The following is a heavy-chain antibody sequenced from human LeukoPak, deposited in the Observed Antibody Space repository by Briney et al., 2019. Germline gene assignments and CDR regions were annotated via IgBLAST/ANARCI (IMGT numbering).Heavy chain of an antibody. Sequence: GDLRLSCAASGFTFSSYWMHWVRQAPGKGLVWVLRINSDGSSTSYAVSVKGRFTISRDNAKNTLYLQMNSLRAEDTAVYYCARDSSSSFDYWGQGTLVTVSS. D-gene: IGHD6-13*01. CDR2: INSDGSST. V-gene: IGHV3-74*01. CDR1: GFTFSSYW. CDR3: ARDSSSSFDY. J-gene: IGHJ4*02.